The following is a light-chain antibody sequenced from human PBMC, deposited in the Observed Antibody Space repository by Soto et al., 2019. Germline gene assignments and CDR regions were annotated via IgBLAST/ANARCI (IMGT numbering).Light chain of an antibody. J-gene: IGKJ1*01. CDR1: QSISSY. Sequence: EIVLTQSPATLSLSPGERATLSCRASQSISSYLAWYQQKPGQAPRLLIYDASNRATGIPARFSGSGSGTDFTLTISSLEPEDFAVYYWQQRSNWPRTFGQGTKVEIE. V-gene: IGKV3-11*01. CDR2: DAS. CDR3: QQRSNWPRT.